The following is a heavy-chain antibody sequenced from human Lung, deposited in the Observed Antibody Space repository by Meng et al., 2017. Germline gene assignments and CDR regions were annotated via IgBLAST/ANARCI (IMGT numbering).Heavy chain of an antibody. V-gene: IGHV4-34*01. D-gene: IGHD4-11*01. J-gene: IGHJ4*02. CDR3: ARGPTTMAHDFDY. Sequence: QWKLMQWGAGLLTPSETLSPTWVVSGGSFSDYYWSWIRQPPGKELEWIGEINHSGSTNYNPSLESRATISVDTSQNNLSLKLSSVTAADSAVYYCARGPTTMAHDFDYWGQGTLVTVSS. CDR1: GGSFSDYY. CDR2: INHSGST.